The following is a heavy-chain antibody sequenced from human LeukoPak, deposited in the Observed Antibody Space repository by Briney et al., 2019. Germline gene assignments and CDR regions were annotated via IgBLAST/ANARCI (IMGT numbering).Heavy chain of an antibody. D-gene: IGHD3-10*01. V-gene: IGHV1-18*01. J-gene: IGHJ4*02. CDR1: GYTFTTYG. Sequence: ASVKVSCKASGYTFTTYGISWVPQAPEQGLEWMGWISPYNGNTNYAQEVQDRVTMTTDTSTSTAYMELRSLTSDDTAVYYCARDYGSGESRFDYWGQGTLVTVSS. CDR3: ARDYGSGESRFDY. CDR2: ISPYNGNT.